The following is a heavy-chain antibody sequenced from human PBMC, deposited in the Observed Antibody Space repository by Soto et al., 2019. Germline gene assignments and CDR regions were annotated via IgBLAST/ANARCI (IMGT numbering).Heavy chain of an antibody. Sequence: PGGSLRLSCAASGFAVRDFAMIWVRQAPGKGLEWVSAITGSGSSTYNADSVKGRFSISRDNSKNTMYLQMNSLRAEDTAIYYCAKGSSTSRPYYFDYWGRGTLVTVSS. CDR3: AKGSSTSRPYYFDY. J-gene: IGHJ4*02. CDR1: GFAVRDFA. V-gene: IGHV3-23*01. D-gene: IGHD2-2*01. CDR2: ITGSGSST.